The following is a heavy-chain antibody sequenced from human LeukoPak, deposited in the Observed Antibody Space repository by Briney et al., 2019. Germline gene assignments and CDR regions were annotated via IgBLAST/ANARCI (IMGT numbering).Heavy chain of an antibody. V-gene: IGHV3-23*01. Sequence: GGSLRLSCTASGFTFSSYAMSWVRQAPGKGLEWVSGTSSSGNYRWYADSVKSRFSISRDNSKNTVYLEMNRLRVDCAAPYFCARDEDLYSPTWYLFDYWGQGTLVSVS. D-gene: IGHD2/OR15-2a*01. CDR3: ARDEDLYSPTWYLFDY. CDR2: TSSSGNYR. CDR1: GFTFSSYA. J-gene: IGHJ4*02.